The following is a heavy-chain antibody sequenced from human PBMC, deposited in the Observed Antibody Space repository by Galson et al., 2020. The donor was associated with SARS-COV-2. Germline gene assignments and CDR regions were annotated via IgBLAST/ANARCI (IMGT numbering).Heavy chain of an antibody. CDR3: AKEAGYSGSYWADY. V-gene: IGHV3-23*01. CDR2: ISGSGGST. J-gene: IGHJ4*02. CDR1: GFTFSSYA. D-gene: IGHD1-26*01. Sequence: GESLKISCAASGFTFSSYAMSWVRQAPGKGLEWVSAISGSGGSTYYADSVKGRFTISRDNSKNTLYLQMNSLRAEDTAVYYCAKEAGYSGSYWADYWGQGTLVTVSS.